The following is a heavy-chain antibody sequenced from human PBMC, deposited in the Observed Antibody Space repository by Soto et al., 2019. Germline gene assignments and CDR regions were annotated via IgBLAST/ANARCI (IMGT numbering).Heavy chain of an antibody. D-gene: IGHD6-13*01. V-gene: IGHV5-51*01. CDR1: GYSFTSYW. J-gene: IGHJ6*02. CDR2: IYPSDSDT. Sequence: GESLKISCKGSGYSFTSYWIGWVRQMPGKGLEWMGIIYPSDSDTRYSPSFQGQVTISADKSISTAYLQWSSLKASDTAMYYCARHGYSSSGPSPYDYYYGMDVWGQGTTVTVSS. CDR3: ARHGYSSSGPSPYDYYYGMDV.